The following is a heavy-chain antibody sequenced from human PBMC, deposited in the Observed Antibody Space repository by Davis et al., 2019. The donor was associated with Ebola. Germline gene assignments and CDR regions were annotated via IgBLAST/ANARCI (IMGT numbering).Heavy chain of an antibody. CDR3: TLLQEHL. V-gene: IGHV3-7*01. CDR1: VITFSSYA. Sequence: GESLKISCTDSVITFSSYAMTWVRQAPGKGLEWVANIKQDGSEKYYVDSVKGRFTISRDNAKNSLYLQMNSLHQGPIGLPPGTLLQEHLWG. CDR2: IKQDGSEK. J-gene: IGHJ6*01.